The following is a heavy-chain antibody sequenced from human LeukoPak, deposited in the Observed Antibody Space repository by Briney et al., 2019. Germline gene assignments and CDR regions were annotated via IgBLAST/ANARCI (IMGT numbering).Heavy chain of an antibody. CDR1: GGSISSSNW. V-gene: IGHV4-4*02. CDR3: AGVDPYSCLPDY. CDR2: IYHSGST. D-gene: IGHD1-26*01. Sequence: PSETLSLTCAISGGSISSSNWWSWVRQPPGKGLEWIGEIYHSGSTNYNPSLKSRVTISVDKSKNQFSLKLSSVTAADTAVYYCAGVDPYSCLPDYWGQGTLVTVSS. J-gene: IGHJ4*02.